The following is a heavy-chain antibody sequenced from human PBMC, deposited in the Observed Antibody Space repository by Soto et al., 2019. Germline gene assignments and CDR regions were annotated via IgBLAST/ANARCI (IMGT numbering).Heavy chain of an antibody. CDR2: ISAYNGNT. D-gene: IGHD2-2*01. J-gene: IGHJ4*02. CDR3: ARELGYCSSTSCYPFGY. V-gene: IGHV1-18*04. Sequence: GASVKVSCKASGYTFTSYGIRWVRQAPGQGLEWMGWISAYNGNTNYAQKLQGRVTMTTDTSTSTAYMELRSLRSDDTAVYYCARELGYCSSTSCYPFGYWGQGTLVTVSS. CDR1: GYTFTSYG.